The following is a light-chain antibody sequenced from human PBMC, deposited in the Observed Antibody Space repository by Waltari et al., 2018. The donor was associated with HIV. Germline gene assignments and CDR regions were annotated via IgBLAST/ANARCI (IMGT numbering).Light chain of an antibody. CDR3: QQYGSSPRT. CDR1: QSVSSNS. J-gene: IGKJ1*01. V-gene: IGKV3-20*01. CDR2: GAY. Sequence: EIVLTQSPGTLSLSPGERATLSCRASQSVSSNSLAWYQQKPGQAPRLLIYGAYRRATGIPDRFSGRGSGTDFTLTISSLEPEDFAVYYCQQYGSSPRTFGQGTKVDI.